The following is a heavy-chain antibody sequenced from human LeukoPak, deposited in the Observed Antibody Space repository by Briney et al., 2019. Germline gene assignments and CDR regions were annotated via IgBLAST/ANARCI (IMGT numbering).Heavy chain of an antibody. CDR1: GFTFNRHG. V-gene: IGHV3-30*03. D-gene: IGHD4-17*01. CDR2: ISYDGSNK. CDR3: AREVGTVTTY. J-gene: IGHJ4*02. Sequence: GGSLRLSCAASGFTFNRHGMNWVRQAPGKGLEWVAVISYDGSNKYYADSVKGRFTISRDNSKNTLYLQMNSLRAEDTAVYYCAREVGTVTTYWGQGTLVTVSS.